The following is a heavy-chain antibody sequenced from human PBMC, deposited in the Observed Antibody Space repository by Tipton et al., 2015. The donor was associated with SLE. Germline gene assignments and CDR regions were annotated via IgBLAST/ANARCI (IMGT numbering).Heavy chain of an antibody. Sequence: TLSLTCTVSGGSISSGGYYWNWIRQHPGKGLEWIGYIYYSGSTYYNPSLKSRVTISVDTSKNQFSLKLTSVTAADTAVYYCARLGGWSGPYYFDYWGQGTLVTVSS. CDR3: ARLGGWSGPYYFDY. V-gene: IGHV4-31*03. D-gene: IGHD3-3*01. CDR2: IYYSGST. J-gene: IGHJ4*02. CDR1: GGSISSGGYY.